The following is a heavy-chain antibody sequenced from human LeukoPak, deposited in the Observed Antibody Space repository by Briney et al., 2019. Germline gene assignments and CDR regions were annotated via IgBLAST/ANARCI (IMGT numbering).Heavy chain of an antibody. CDR1: GGSISSYY. D-gene: IGHD3-10*01. CDR2: IYYSGST. V-gene: IGHV4-59*08. Sequence: SETLSLTCTVSGGSISSYYWSWIRQPPGKGLEWIGYIYYSGSTNYNPSLKSRVTISVDTSKNQFSLKLSSVTAADTAVYYCAINYYGSGSLDYWGQGNLVTVSS. CDR3: AINYYGSGSLDY. J-gene: IGHJ4*02.